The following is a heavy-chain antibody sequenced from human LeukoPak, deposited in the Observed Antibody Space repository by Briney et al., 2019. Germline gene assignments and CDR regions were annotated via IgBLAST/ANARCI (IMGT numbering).Heavy chain of an antibody. CDR2: MGSNGGRI. J-gene: IGHJ4*01. Sequence: GGSPRLSCVASGFTFSSYEMNWVRQAPGKGLEWISYMGSNGGRIYYADSVKGRFTISRDNAKNSLYLQMNSLRAEDTAVYYCARDIYAVVHSGYFDYWGHGALVTVSS. CDR3: ARDIYAVVHSGYFDY. D-gene: IGHD3-3*02. CDR1: GFTFSSYE. V-gene: IGHV3-48*03.